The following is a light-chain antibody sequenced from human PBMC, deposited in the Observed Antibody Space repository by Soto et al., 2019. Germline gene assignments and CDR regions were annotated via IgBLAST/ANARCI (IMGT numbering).Light chain of an antibody. V-gene: IGLV2-14*01. J-gene: IGLJ3*02. CDR2: DVS. Sequence: QSALTQPASVSGSPGQSITISCTGTSSDVGGYNYVSWYQQHTGKAPTLMIYDVSNRPSGVSNRFSGSKSGNTASLTNSGLQAEDEADYYCSSYTSISTWVFGGGTQLTVL. CDR1: SSDVGGYNY. CDR3: SSYTSISTWV.